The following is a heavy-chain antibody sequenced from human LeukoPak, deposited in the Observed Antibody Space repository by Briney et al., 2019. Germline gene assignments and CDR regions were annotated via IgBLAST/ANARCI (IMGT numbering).Heavy chain of an antibody. CDR3: AKGRDKYQLLSKNWFDP. Sequence: GGSLRLSCAASGFTFDDYAMHWVRQAPGKGLEWVSGISWNSGSIGYADSVKGRFTISRDNAKNSLYLQMNSLRAEDAALYYCAKGRDKYQLLSKNWFDPWGQGTLVTVS. D-gene: IGHD2-2*01. CDR1: GFTFDDYA. CDR2: ISWNSGSI. V-gene: IGHV3-9*01. J-gene: IGHJ5*02.